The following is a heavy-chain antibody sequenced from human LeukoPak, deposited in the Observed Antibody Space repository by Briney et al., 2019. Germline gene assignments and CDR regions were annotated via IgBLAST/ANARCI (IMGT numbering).Heavy chain of an antibody. CDR1: GGSFSGYY. J-gene: IGHJ4*02. CDR2: INHSGST. V-gene: IGHV4-34*01. Sequence: SETLSLTCAVYGGSFSGYYWSWIRQPPGKGLEWIGEINHSGSTNYNPSLKSRVTISVDTSKNQFSLKLSSVTAADTAVYYCARGKLRYFDWSPFDYWGQGTLVTVSS. CDR3: ARGKLRYFDWSPFDY. D-gene: IGHD3-9*01.